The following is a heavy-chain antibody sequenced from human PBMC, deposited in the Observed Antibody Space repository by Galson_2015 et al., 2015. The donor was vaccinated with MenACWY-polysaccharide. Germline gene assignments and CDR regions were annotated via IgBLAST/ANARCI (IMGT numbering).Heavy chain of an antibody. CDR3: ARHQPRIDAFDM. Sequence: LSLTCTVSAGSFSTGRYCWDWLRQPPGTGREWIGDICSSGITYYNPSLKSRVAISLDTPKNQFSLRLTSVTAADTALYYCARHQPRIDAFDMWGQGTMVTVSS. CDR2: ICSSGIT. CDR1: AGSFSTGRYC. V-gene: IGHV4-39*01. D-gene: IGHD2-15*01. J-gene: IGHJ3*02.